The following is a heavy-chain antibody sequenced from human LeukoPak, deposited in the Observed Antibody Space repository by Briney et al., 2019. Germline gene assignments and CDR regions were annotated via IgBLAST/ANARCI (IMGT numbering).Heavy chain of an antibody. V-gene: IGHV3-33*01. Sequence: GGSLRLSCAASGFTFSSYGMHWVRQAPGKGLEWVAVIWYDGSNKYYADSVKGRFTISRDNSKNTLYLQMNSLRAEDTAVYYCASEYDILTGYYVYWGQGTLVTVSS. CDR2: IWYDGSNK. CDR3: ASEYDILTGYYVY. CDR1: GFTFSSYG. J-gene: IGHJ4*02. D-gene: IGHD3-9*01.